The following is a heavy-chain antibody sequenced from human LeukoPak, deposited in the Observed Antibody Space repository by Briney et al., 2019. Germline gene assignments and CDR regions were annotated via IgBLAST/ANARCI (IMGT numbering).Heavy chain of an antibody. CDR1: GYNFTSYW. D-gene: IGHD2-2*01. CDR2: IYPGDSDT. V-gene: IGHV5-51*01. Sequence: GESLKISCKGSGYNFTSYWIGWVRQMPGKGLEWMGIIYPGDSDTRYSPSFQGQVTISADKSISTAYLQWSSLKASDTAMYYCARRLYCSSTSCYYFDYWGQGTLVTVSS. CDR3: ARRLYCSSTSCYYFDY. J-gene: IGHJ4*02.